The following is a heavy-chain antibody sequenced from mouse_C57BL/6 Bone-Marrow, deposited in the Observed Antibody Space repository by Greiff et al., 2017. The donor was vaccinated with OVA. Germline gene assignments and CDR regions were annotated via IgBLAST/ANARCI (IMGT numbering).Heavy chain of an antibody. J-gene: IGHJ3*01. CDR2: IYPRSGNT. CDR3: ARWLLKGFAY. D-gene: IGHD2-3*01. CDR1: GYTFTSYG. Sequence: QVQLQQSGAELARPGASVKLSCKASGYTFTSYGISWVKQRTGQGLEWIGEIYPRSGNTYYNEKFKGKATLTADKSSSTAYMELRRLTSEDSAVYFCARWLLKGFAYWGQGTLVTVSA. V-gene: IGHV1-81*01.